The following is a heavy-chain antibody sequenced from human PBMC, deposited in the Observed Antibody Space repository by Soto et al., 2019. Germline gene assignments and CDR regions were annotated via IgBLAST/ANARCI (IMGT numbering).Heavy chain of an antibody. V-gene: IGHV3-72*01. CDR2: IRRKANSYIT. Sequence: EVQLVESGGGLVQPGGSLRLSCAASGLIFSDYHMDWVRQAPGKGLEWVGRIRRKANSYITEYAASVKGRFPISRDDSKNSLYLTMNSLKSEDTAVYYCAMLGGWSGGSSGMDVWGQGTTVTVSS. CDR3: AMLGGWSGGSSGMDV. CDR1: GLIFSDYH. D-gene: IGHD6-19*01. J-gene: IGHJ6*02.